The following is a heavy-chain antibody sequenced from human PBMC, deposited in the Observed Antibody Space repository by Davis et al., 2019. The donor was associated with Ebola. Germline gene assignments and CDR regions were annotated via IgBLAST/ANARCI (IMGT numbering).Heavy chain of an antibody. D-gene: IGHD3-3*01. J-gene: IGHJ3*02. V-gene: IGHV1-18*01. CDR1: AYTFTSYG. CDR3: ARGRRRFLVAGAFDI. CDR2: ISAHNGNT. Sequence: ASVLVSCKASAYTFTSYGISWVRQAPGQGLEWMGWISAHNGNTNYAQKLQGRVAMTRDTSTRTVYMELRSLRSEDTAVYYCARGRRRFLVAGAFDIWGQGTMVTVSS.